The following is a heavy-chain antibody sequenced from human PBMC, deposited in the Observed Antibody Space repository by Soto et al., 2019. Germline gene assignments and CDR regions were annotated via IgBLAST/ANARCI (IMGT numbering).Heavy chain of an antibody. D-gene: IGHD2-2*01. CDR2: ISPYNGDT. Sequence: GASVKVSCKSSGYTFSIYSINWVRQAPGHGLEWVGWISPYNGDTHYAQKLQGRVTMTTDTSTSTAYMELKSLRSDDTAVYYCARVSSRTTLDSWGPGTLVTVSS. V-gene: IGHV1-18*04. J-gene: IGHJ4*02. CDR3: ARVSSRTTLDS. CDR1: GYTFSIYS.